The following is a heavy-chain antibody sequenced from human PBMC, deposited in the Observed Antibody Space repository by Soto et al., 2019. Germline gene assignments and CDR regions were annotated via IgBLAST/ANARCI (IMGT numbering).Heavy chain of an antibody. V-gene: IGHV1-69*06. D-gene: IGHD2-2*01. CDR1: GGTFSSYA. CDR3: ARGDIVVVPAADNYYYYGMDV. J-gene: IGHJ6*02. CDR2: IIPIFGTA. Sequence: QVQLVQSGAEVKKPGSSVKVSCKASGGTFSSYAISWVRQAPGQGLEWMGGIIPIFGTANYAQKFQGRVTITADKSTSTAYMERRSLRSEDTAVYYCARGDIVVVPAADNYYYYGMDVWGQGTTVTVSS.